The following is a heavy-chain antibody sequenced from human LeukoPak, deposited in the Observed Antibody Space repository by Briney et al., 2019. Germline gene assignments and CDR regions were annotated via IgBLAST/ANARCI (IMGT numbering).Heavy chain of an antibody. CDR3: AKTMWGSGDAFDS. Sequence: GGSLRLSCVVSGFSVSDNYINWVRQPPGKGLEWVSVFYSAGDNTHYAESVKGRFTISTDTSKSTVYLHMSSLRVEDTAVYYCAKTMWGSGDAFDSWGQGTMVAVSS. D-gene: IGHD1-26*01. CDR2: FYSAGDNT. J-gene: IGHJ3*02. CDR1: GFSVSDNY. V-gene: IGHV3-53*01.